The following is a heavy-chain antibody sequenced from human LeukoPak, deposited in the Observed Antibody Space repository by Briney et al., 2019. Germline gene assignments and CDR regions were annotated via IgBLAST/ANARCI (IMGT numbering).Heavy chain of an antibody. CDR3: AKDSPGAYCSSTSCYPYFDY. D-gene: IGHD2-2*01. CDR1: GFTFSSYG. CDR2: IWYDGSNK. V-gene: IGHV3-33*06. J-gene: IGHJ4*02. Sequence: PGGSLRLSCAASGFTFSSYGMHWVRQAPGKGLEWVAVIWYDGSNKYYADSVKGRFTISRDNSKNTLYLQMNSLRAEDAAVYYCAKDSPGAYCSSTSCYPYFDYWGQGTLVTVSS.